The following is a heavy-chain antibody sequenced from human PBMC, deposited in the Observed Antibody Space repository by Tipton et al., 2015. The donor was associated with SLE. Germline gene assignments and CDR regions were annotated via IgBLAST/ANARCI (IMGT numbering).Heavy chain of an antibody. V-gene: IGHV3-7*01. D-gene: IGHD3-3*01. J-gene: IGHJ4*02. CDR2: IKEDGSET. CDR1: GVTFSNYW. CDR3: ASHSPYNFWSGYFGY. Sequence: SLRLSCAASGVTFSNYWMSWVRQAPGKGLEWVANIKEDGSETYYVDSVKGRFTISRDNAKSSLYLQVNSLRAEDTAVYYCASHSPYNFWSGYFGYWGQGPLVTVSS.